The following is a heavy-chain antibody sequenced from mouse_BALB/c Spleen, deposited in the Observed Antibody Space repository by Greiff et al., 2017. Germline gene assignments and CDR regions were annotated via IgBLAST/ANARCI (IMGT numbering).Heavy chain of an antibody. J-gene: IGHJ4*01. D-gene: IGHD2-10*01. CDR3: TRAPYYGNYPYAMDY. CDR1: GYTFTSYY. CDR2: INPSNGGT. V-gene: IGHV1S81*02. Sequence: QGQLQQPGAELVKPGASVKLSCKASGYTFTSYYMYWVKQRPGQGLEWIGGINPSNGGTNFNEKFKSKATLTVDKSSSTAYMQLSSLTSEDSAVYYCTRAPYYGNYPYAMDYWGQGTSVTVSS.